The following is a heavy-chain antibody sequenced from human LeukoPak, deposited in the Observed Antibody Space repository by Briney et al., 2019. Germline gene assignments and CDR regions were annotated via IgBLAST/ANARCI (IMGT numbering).Heavy chain of an antibody. CDR2: ISAYNGNT. V-gene: IGHV1-18*01. Sequence: ASVKVSCKASGSTFTSYGISWVRQAPGQGLEWMGWISAYNGNTNYTQKVQGRVTMTTDTSTSTAYMELRRLRSDDTAVHYCAREGEQWLYFGNWGQGTLVTVSS. D-gene: IGHD6-19*01. CDR1: GSTFTSYG. CDR3: AREGEQWLYFGN. J-gene: IGHJ4*02.